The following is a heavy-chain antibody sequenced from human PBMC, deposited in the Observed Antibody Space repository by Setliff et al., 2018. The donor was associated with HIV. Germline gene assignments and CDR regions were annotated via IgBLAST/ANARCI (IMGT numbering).Heavy chain of an antibody. D-gene: IGHD3-10*01. Sequence: GASVKVSCKASGYTFSGYHMYWVRQAPGQGLEWMGRINPDSGDTKYTQKFEGRVTMTSDTSISTVYMELSSLRSDDTAVYYCARNFGLSPSGKYYYYYGMDIWGQGTTVTVSS. J-gene: IGHJ6*02. CDR2: INPDSGDT. CDR1: GYTFSGYH. V-gene: IGHV1-2*06. CDR3: ARNFGLSPSGKYYYYYGMDI.